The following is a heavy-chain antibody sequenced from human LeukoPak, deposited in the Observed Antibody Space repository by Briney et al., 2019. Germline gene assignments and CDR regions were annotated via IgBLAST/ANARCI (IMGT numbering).Heavy chain of an antibody. CDR1: GFTVSSDY. CDR2: SYSAGST. CDR3: ARGIHYYDANGEAFDI. J-gene: IGHJ3*02. D-gene: IGHD3-22*01. V-gene: IGHV3-53*01. Sequence: GGSLRLSCAASGFTVSSDYMTWVRQAPGKGLEWISVSYSAGSTYYADSVKGRFTISRDTSKNTGYLQMNNLRAEDTPFYYCARGIHYYDANGEAFDIWGPGTMVTVSS.